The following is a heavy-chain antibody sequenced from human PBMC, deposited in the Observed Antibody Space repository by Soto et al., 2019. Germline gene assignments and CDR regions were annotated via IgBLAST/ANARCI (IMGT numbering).Heavy chain of an antibody. D-gene: IGHD3-22*01. V-gene: IGHV3-23*01. Sequence: QLLESGAGLVQPGGSLRLSCVASGFPFSNYAMTWVRQAPGKGLEWVSALSGSGVSTYYADSVMGRFTISRDNSKNTVYLQMNSLRAEDTAVYYCAKIESRFFYDSTGYYPFDYWGQGTLVTVSS. J-gene: IGHJ4*02. CDR3: AKIESRFFYDSTGYYPFDY. CDR2: LSGSGVST. CDR1: GFPFSNYA.